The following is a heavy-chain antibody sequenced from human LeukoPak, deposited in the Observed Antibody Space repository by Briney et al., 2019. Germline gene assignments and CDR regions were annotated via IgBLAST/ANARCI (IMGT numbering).Heavy chain of an antibody. J-gene: IGHJ4*02. CDR3: ARKDMLDY. CDR2: IKSDGSST. Sequence: PGGSLRLSCAASGFTFSSYWMHWVRQAPGKGLVWVSRIKSDGSSTSYAESAKGRFTISRDNAKNTLYLRMNSLRAEDTAVYYCARKDMLDYWGQGTLVTVSS. CDR1: GFTFSSYW. V-gene: IGHV3-74*01.